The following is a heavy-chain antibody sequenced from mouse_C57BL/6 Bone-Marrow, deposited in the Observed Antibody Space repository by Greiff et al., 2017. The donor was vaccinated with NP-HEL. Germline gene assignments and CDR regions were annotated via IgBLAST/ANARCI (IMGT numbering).Heavy chain of an antibody. CDR2: IHPSDSET. V-gene: IGHV1-52*01. Sequence: QVQLKQPGAELVRPGSSVKLSCKASGYTFTSYWMHWVKQRPIQGLEWIGNIHPSDSETHYNQKFKDKATLTVDKSSSTAYMQLSSLTSEDSAVYYCARTSYGYDFGGWGQGTTLTVAS. CDR3: ARTSYGYDFGG. D-gene: IGHD2-9*01. CDR1: GYTFTSYW. J-gene: IGHJ2*01.